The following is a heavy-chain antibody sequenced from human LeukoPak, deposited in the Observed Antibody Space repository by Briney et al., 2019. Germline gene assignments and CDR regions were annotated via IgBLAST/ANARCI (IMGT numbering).Heavy chain of an antibody. Sequence: PGRSLRLSCAASGFTFSSYGMHWVRQAPGKGLEWVAVIWYDGSNKYYADSVKGRFTISRDNSKNTLYLQMNSLRAEDTAVYYCAREMYYYDSSGPLSDIWGQGTMVTVSS. V-gene: IGHV3-33*01. CDR1: GFTFSSYG. D-gene: IGHD3-22*01. CDR2: IWYDGSNK. J-gene: IGHJ3*02. CDR3: AREMYYYDSSGPLSDI.